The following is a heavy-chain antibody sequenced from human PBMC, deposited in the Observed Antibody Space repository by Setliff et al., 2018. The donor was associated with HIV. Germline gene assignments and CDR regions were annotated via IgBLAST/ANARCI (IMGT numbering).Heavy chain of an antibody. D-gene: IGHD3-22*01. CDR3: ASRVYYHDSNKVLREEGFDP. J-gene: IGHJ5*02. CDR2: IYYNEKT. V-gene: IGHV4-39*01. Sequence: PSETLSLTCTVSGGSASNSRYYWAWIRQPPGKGLEYIGSIYYNEKTYYSPSLKGRVTISVDTSKNQFSLNLTSVTAADTAVYFCASRVYYHDSNKVLREEGFDPWGQGTLVTVSS. CDR1: GGSASNSRYY.